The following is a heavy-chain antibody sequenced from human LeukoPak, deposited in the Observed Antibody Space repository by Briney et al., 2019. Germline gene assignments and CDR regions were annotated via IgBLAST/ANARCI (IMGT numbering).Heavy chain of an antibody. D-gene: IGHD3-10*01. Sequence: GGSLRLSCAASGFIFSSYAMHWVRQAPGQGLEWVAVLSYDGSNTYYRDSVRGRFTISRDNSKNTLYLQMDSLRAEDTAVYYCARDTSSYYYGSGSFDYWGQGTLVTVSS. CDR3: ARDTSSYYYGSGSFDY. V-gene: IGHV3-30*04. CDR1: GFIFSSYA. J-gene: IGHJ4*02. CDR2: LSYDGSNT.